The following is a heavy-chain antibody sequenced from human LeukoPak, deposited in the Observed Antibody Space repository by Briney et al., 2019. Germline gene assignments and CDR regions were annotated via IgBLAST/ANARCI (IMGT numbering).Heavy chain of an antibody. CDR1: GGSIGSSSQY. V-gene: IGHV4-39*01. Sequence: PSETLSLTCTVSGGSIGSSSQYWGWIRQTPGKGLEWIGSVYFSGSTYYNPSLKSRVTISLDTSKNQFSLNLGSVTAADTAVYYCARGDYSDSTGHFAYWGQGTLVTVSS. CDR2: VYFSGST. D-gene: IGHD3-22*01. CDR3: ARGDYSDSTGHFAY. J-gene: IGHJ4*02.